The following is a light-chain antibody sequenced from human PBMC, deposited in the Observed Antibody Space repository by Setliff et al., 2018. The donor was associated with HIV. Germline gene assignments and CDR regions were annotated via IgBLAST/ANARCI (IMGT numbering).Light chain of an antibody. CDR3: SSYAGSYTYV. CDR1: SSDIGGHDF. V-gene: IGLV2-14*01. J-gene: IGLJ1*01. Sequence: QSALTQPASVSGSPGQSITISCAGSSSDIGGHDFVSWYQQDPGKAPKLMIYGVNNRPSGVSNRFSGSKSGNTASLTISGLQAEDEADYYCSSYAGSYTYVFGTGTKV. CDR2: GVN.